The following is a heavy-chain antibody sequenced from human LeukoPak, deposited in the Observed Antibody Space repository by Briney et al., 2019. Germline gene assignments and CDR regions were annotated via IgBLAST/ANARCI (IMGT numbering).Heavy chain of an antibody. V-gene: IGHV3-49*04. CDR3: TRVVVGATSYYYYYYYMDV. CDR2: IRNKAYGGTT. D-gene: IGHD1-26*01. Sequence: PGRSLRLSCTASGFTFGDYAMSWVRQAPGKGLEWVGFIRNKAYGGTTEYAASVQGRFTISRDDSKSIAYLQMDSLKTEDTAVYYCTRVVVGATSYYYYYYYMDVWGKGTTVTVSS. J-gene: IGHJ6*03. CDR1: GFTFGDYA.